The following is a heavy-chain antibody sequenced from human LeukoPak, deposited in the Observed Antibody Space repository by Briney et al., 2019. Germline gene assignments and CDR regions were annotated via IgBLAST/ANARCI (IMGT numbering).Heavy chain of an antibody. V-gene: IGHV1-46*01. Sequence: ASVKVSCKASGYTFTSYFMHWMRQAPGQGPEWMGIINPRGGSTDYSQKFQGRVTMTRDTSISTAYMELSRLRSDDTAVYYCARDSSGYSYGYGFDYWGQGTLVTVSS. CDR3: ARDSSGYSYGYGFDY. D-gene: IGHD5-18*01. CDR2: INPRGGST. CDR1: GYTFTSYF. J-gene: IGHJ4*02.